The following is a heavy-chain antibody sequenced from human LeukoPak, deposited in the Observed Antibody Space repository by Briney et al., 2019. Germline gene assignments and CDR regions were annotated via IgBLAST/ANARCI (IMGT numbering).Heavy chain of an antibody. Sequence: SETLSLTCAVYGGSFSGYYWSWIRQPPGTGLEWIGEIIHSGSTNYNPSLKSRVTISIDMSQNQFSLKLTSVTAADTAVYFCARRSVRGAMRYWGQGTLVTVSS. D-gene: IGHD3-10*01. V-gene: IGHV4-34*12. CDR3: ARRSVRGAMRY. CDR2: IIHSGST. CDR1: GGSFSGYY. J-gene: IGHJ4*02.